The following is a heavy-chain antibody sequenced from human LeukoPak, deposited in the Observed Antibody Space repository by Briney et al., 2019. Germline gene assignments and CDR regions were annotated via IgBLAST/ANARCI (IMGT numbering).Heavy chain of an antibody. Sequence: PSETLSLTSAVYVGSFSGYYWSWIRHPPGKGREWIGEINHSASTNCNPSLKSRVTISVDTSKNQFSLKLSSVTAADTAVYYCRSIAAAADGDYWGQGTLVTVSS. J-gene: IGHJ4*02. D-gene: IGHD6-13*01. CDR3: RSIAAAADGDY. V-gene: IGHV4-34*01. CDR2: INHSAST. CDR1: VGSFSGYY.